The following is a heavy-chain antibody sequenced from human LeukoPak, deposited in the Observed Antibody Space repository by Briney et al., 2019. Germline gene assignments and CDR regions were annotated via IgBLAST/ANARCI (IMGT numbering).Heavy chain of an antibody. CDR3: ARATSEAAAFYYYYMDV. Sequence: SETLSLTCTVSGGSISSYYWSWIQQPAGKGLEWIGRIYTSGSTNYNPSLKSRVTMSVDTSKNQFSLKLSSVTAADTAVYYCARATSEAAAFYYYYMDVWGKGTTVTVSS. D-gene: IGHD6-13*01. J-gene: IGHJ6*03. CDR2: IYTSGST. CDR1: GGSISSYY. V-gene: IGHV4-4*07.